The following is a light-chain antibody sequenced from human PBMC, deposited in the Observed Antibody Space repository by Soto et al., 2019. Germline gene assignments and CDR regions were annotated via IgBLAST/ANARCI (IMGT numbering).Light chain of an antibody. CDR3: EQYGCSPYT. CDR2: GAS. J-gene: IGKJ2*01. Sequence: EIVLTQSPGTLSLSPGERATLSCRASQSVRSNYLAWYQQKPGQAPMLHIYGASSRATGIPDRFSGTGSGTYFTLTISRLEPDGFAVYYWEQYGCSPYTFGQGTTLEVK. V-gene: IGKV3-20*01. CDR1: QSVRSNY.